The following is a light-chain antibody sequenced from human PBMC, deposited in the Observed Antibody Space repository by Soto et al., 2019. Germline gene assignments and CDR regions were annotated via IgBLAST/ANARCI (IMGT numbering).Light chain of an antibody. J-gene: IGLJ1*01. Sequence: QSALTQPASVSGSPGQSITISCTGTSSDVGGYNYVSWYQQHPGKAPKLMIYDVSNRPSGASNRFSGSKSGNTASLTISGLQADDEADYYCSSYTSSSTLGVFGTGTKVTVL. CDR2: DVS. V-gene: IGLV2-14*01. CDR1: SSDVGGYNY. CDR3: SSYTSSSTLGV.